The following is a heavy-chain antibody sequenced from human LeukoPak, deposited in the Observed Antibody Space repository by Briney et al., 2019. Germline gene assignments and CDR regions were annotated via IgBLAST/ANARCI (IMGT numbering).Heavy chain of an antibody. CDR1: GFTFSSYS. V-gene: IGHV3-48*01. CDR3: ARVADYYDSSGGPFDI. D-gene: IGHD3-22*01. CDR2: ISSSSSTI. J-gene: IGHJ3*02. Sequence: GGSLRLSCAASGFTFSSYSMNWARQAPGKGLEWVSYISSSSSTIYYADSVKGRFTISRDNAKNSLYLQMNSLRAEDTAVYYCARVADYYDSSGGPFDIWGQGTMVTVSS.